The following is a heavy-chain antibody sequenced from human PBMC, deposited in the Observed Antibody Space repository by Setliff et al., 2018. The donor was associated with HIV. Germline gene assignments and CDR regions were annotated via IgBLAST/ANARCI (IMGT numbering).Heavy chain of an antibody. CDR2: IIPIFRTS. Sequence: SVKVSCKASGGTFSSYAISWVRQAPGQGLEWMGGIIPIFRTSNYAQRFQGRVTITADDSTSTAYMELSSLRSEDTAVYYCAREGTTDIAVAGASFDYWGQGTLVTVSS. J-gene: IGHJ4*02. V-gene: IGHV1-69*13. D-gene: IGHD6-19*01. CDR1: GGTFSSYA. CDR3: AREGTTDIAVAGASFDY.